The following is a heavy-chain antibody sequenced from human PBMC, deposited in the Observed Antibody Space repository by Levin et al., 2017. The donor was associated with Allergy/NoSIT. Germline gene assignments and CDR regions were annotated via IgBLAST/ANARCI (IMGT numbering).Heavy chain of an antibody. J-gene: IGHJ4*02. Sequence: GSLRLSCTVSGGSISSYYWSWIRQPPGKGLEWIGYIYYSGSTNYNPSLKSRVTISVDTSKNQFSLKLSSVTAADPAVYYCARGGYSYGYGRYWGQGTLVTVSS. D-gene: IGHD5-18*01. V-gene: IGHV4-59*08. CDR3: ARGGYSYGYGRY. CDR2: IYYSGST. CDR1: GGSISSYY.